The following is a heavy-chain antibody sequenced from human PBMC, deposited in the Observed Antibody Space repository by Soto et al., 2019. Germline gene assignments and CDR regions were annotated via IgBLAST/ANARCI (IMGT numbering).Heavy chain of an antibody. J-gene: IGHJ5*02. CDR1: GGSFSGYY. CDR3: ASCSITMVRGVILFAGFDP. CDR2: INHSGST. V-gene: IGHV4-34*01. D-gene: IGHD3-10*01. Sequence: SETLSLTCAVYGGSFSGYYWSWIRQPPGKGLEWIGEINHSGSTNYNPSLKSRVTISVDTSKNQFSLKLSSVTAADTAVYYCASCSITMVRGVILFAGFDPWGQGTLVTVSS.